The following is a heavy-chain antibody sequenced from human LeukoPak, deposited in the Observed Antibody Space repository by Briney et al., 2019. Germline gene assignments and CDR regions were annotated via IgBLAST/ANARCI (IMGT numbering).Heavy chain of an antibody. CDR1: GYTFTSYY. Sequence: ASVKVSCKASGYTFTSYYMHWVRQAPGQGLEWMGIINPSGGSTSYAQKFQGRVTMTRDTSTSTVYMELSSLRSEDTAVYYCARDRTRYQLPDAFDIWGQGTMVTVSS. CDR2: INPSGGST. V-gene: IGHV1-46*01. J-gene: IGHJ3*02. CDR3: ARDRTRYQLPDAFDI. D-gene: IGHD2-2*01.